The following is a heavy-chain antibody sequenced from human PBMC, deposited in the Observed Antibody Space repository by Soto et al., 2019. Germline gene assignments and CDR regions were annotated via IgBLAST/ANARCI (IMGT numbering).Heavy chain of an antibody. Sequence: SVKVSCKASGYTFTSYGISWERQAPGQGLEWMGWISAYNGNTNYAQKLQGRVTMTTDTSTSTAYMELRSLRSDDTAVYCCAREALRYFDWFTGGQVWLHPWGQGTLVTVSS. CDR1: GYTFTSYG. CDR3: AREALRYFDWFTGGQVWLHP. J-gene: IGHJ5*02. D-gene: IGHD3-9*01. V-gene: IGHV1-18*01. CDR2: ISAYNGNT.